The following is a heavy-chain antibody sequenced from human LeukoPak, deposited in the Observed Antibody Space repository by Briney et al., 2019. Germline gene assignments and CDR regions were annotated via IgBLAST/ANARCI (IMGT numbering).Heavy chain of an antibody. V-gene: IGHV4-59*08. CDR1: GGSISSYY. D-gene: IGHD5-24*01. Sequence: PSETLSLTCTVSGGSISSYYWSWIRHPPGKGLEWIGYIYYSGSTNYNPSLKSRVTISVDTSKNQFSLKLSSVTAADTAVYYCARPHGYNIFDYWGQGTLVTVSS. J-gene: IGHJ4*02. CDR3: ARPHGYNIFDY. CDR2: IYYSGST.